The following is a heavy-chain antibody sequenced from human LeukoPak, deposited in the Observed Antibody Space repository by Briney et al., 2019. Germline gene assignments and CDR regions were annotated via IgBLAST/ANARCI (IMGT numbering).Heavy chain of an antibody. J-gene: IGHJ4*02. CDR2: IHYDGSNN. CDR1: GFTFSSYA. Sequence: GGSLRLSCAASGFTFSSYAMHWVRQAPGKGLEWVAFIHYDGSNNYYADSVKGRFTISRDNSKNTLYLQMNTLRADDTAVYYCAKDHGSSDWYYFDYGGQGPRVTVS. D-gene: IGHD6-13*01. V-gene: IGHV3-30*02. CDR3: AKDHGSSDWYYFDY.